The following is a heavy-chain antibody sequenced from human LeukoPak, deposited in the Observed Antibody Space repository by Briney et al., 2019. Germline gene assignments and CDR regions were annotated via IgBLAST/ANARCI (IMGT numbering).Heavy chain of an antibody. CDR1: GYTFTSYA. Sequence: ASVKVSCKASGYTFTSYAMHWVRQAPGQRLEWMGWINAGNGNTKCSQKFQGRVTITRDTSASTAYMELSSLRSEDTAVYYCARNQNYDILTGYYEYYFGYWGQGTLVTVSS. D-gene: IGHD3-9*01. CDR3: ARNQNYDILTGYYEYYFGY. J-gene: IGHJ4*02. CDR2: INAGNGNT. V-gene: IGHV1-3*01.